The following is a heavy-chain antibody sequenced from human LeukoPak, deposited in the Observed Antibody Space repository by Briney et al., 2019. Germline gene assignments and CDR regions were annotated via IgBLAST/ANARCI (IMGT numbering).Heavy chain of an antibody. CDR2: MNPNSGNT. Sequence: ASVKVSCKASGYTFTSYDINWVRQATGQGLEWMGWMNPNSGNTGYAQKFQGRVTMTRNTSISTAYMELGSLRSEDTAVYYCARGGEDGYINEYNWFDPWGQGTLVTVSS. J-gene: IGHJ5*02. V-gene: IGHV1-8*01. D-gene: IGHD5-24*01. CDR1: GYTFTSYD. CDR3: ARGGEDGYINEYNWFDP.